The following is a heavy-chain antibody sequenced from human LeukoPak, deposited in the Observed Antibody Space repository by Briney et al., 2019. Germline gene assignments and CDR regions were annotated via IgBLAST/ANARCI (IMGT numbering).Heavy chain of an antibody. CDR1: GFTFSNYW. CDR2: INSDGINT. CDR3: ARVRWGLLNYYYYMDV. V-gene: IGHV3-74*01. D-gene: IGHD1-26*01. J-gene: IGHJ6*03. Sequence: GGSLRLSCAASGFTFSNYWMHWVRHAPGKGLVWVSRINSDGINTSYADSVKGRFNTSRDDAKNSLYLQMNSLRAEDTAVYYCARVRWGLLNYYYYMDVWGKGTTVTVSS.